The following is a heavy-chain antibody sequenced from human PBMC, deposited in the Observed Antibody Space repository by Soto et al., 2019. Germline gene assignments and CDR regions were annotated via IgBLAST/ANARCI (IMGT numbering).Heavy chain of an antibody. Sequence: QVQLVQSGAEVKKPGASVKVSCKASGYTFTSYGISWVRQAPGQGLEWMGWISAYNGNTNYAQQLQGRVTMTTDTSTSTAYMELRSLRSDDTAVYYCARGPRIAVAGFPRAFDIWGQGTMVTVSS. CDR2: ISAYNGNT. V-gene: IGHV1-18*01. CDR3: ARGPRIAVAGFPRAFDI. CDR1: GYTFTSYG. J-gene: IGHJ3*02. D-gene: IGHD6-19*01.